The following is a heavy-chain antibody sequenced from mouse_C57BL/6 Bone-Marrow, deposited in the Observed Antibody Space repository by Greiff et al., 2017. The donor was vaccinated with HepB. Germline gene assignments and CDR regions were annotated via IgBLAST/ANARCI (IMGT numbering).Heavy chain of an antibody. Sequence: EVKLMESGPELVKPGASVKISCKASGYSFTDYNMNWVKQSNGKSLEWIGVINPNYGTTSYNQKFKGKATLTVDQSSSTAYMQLNSLTSEDTAVYYCARGEDYGYDGFDYWGQGTTLTVSS. V-gene: IGHV1-39*01. J-gene: IGHJ2*01. CDR1: GYSFTDYN. CDR3: ARGEDYGYDGFDY. D-gene: IGHD2-2*01. CDR2: INPNYGTT.